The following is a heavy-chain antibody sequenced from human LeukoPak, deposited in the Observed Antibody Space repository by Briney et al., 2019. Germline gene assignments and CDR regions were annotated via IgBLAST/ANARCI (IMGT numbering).Heavy chain of an antibody. V-gene: IGHV3-64*01. D-gene: IGHD3-22*01. CDR3: ARDRPYYYDSSGRRGYFDY. J-gene: IGHJ4*02. Sequence: GGSLRLSCAASGFTFSSYAMHWVRQAPGKGLEYVSAISSNGGTTYYANSVKGRFTIFRDNSKNTLYLQMGSLRAEDMAVYYCARDRPYYYDSSGRRGYFDYWGQGTLVTVSS. CDR1: GFTFSSYA. CDR2: ISSNGGTT.